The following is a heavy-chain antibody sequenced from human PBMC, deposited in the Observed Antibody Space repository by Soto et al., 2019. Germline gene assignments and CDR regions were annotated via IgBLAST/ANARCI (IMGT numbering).Heavy chain of an antibody. CDR3: ARSLGSYQRDFDY. V-gene: IGHV5-51*03. CDR1: GYIFTTYW. J-gene: IGHJ4*02. Sequence: EVQLVQSGAEIKKPGESLKISCKGSGYIFTTYWIGWVRQMPGKGLEWMAIIYPGDSDTRYSPSFQGQVTISADKSISTAYLQWSSLKASDTAIYYCARSLGSYQRDFDYWGQGTLVTVSS. CDR2: IYPGDSDT. D-gene: IGHD1-26*01.